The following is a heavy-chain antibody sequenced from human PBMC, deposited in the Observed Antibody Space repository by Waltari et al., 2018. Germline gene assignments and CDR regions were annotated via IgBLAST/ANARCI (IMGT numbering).Heavy chain of an antibody. CDR3: AMAAGTLY. V-gene: IGHV3-7*01. CDR2: INQDGREK. CDR1: GFPLSTRW. D-gene: IGHD6-13*01. J-gene: IGHJ4*02. Sequence: EVQLVESGGGLVQPGGSLRLSCAASGFPLSTRWMSWVRPAPGKGLEWVANINQDGREKYYVDSMKGRVTISRDNAKNSLFLQMDSLRAEDTAVYFCAMAAGTLYWGQGTLVTVSS.